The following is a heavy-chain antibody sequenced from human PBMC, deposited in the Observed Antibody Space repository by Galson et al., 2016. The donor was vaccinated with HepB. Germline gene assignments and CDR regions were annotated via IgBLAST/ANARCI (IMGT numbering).Heavy chain of an antibody. CDR2: IEPDGNSP. CDR3: ARDLSGPDY. Sequence: SLRLSCAVSGFTFRNHQMHWLRQVPGKGLVWVSRIEPDGNSPIYADSVKGRFTISRDNAENTLYLQMNILRAEDTAIYYCARDLSGPDYWGQGTLVTVSS. CDR1: GFTFRNHQ. J-gene: IGHJ4*02. V-gene: IGHV3-74*01.